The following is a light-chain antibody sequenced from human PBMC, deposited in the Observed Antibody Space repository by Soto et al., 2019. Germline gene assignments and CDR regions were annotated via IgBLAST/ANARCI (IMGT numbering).Light chain of an antibody. V-gene: IGKV1-6*01. Sequence: IRWSQSQPSLSASVGDRVTITCRASQGIRNDLGWYQQKPGKAPKLLIYAASSLQSGVPSRFSGSGSGTDFTLTTISLQDADFAAYFCLQDYGYPCTFGQGTKVDIK. CDR2: AAS. CDR3: LQDYGYPCT. J-gene: IGKJ1*01. CDR1: QGIRND.